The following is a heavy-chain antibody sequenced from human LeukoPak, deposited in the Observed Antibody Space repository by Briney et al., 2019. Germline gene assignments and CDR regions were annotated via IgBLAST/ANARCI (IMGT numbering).Heavy chain of an antibody. V-gene: IGHV3-21*01. D-gene: IGHD3-3*01. J-gene: IGHJ4*02. CDR3: TRKSAPFDL. CDR1: EFTFSTYS. CDR2: ISSGSTYI. Sequence: GGSLRLSCAASEFTFSTYSMNWVRQAPGKGLEWVSSISSGSTYIYYADSVKGRFTISRDNAKNSLYLQMNSLRVEDTGVYYCTRKSAPFDLWGQGILVTVSS.